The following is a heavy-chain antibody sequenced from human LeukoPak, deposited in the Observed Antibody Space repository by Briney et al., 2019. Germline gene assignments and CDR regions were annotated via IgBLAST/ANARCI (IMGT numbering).Heavy chain of an antibody. Sequence: ASVKVSCKASGYTFTSYGISWVRQAPGQGLEWMGWISAYNGNTNYAQKLQGRVTMTTDTSTSTAHMELRSLRSDDTAVYYCARLGAAAGSDWFDPWGQGTLVTVSS. CDR1: GYTFTSYG. J-gene: IGHJ5*02. CDR3: ARLGAAAGSDWFDP. D-gene: IGHD6-13*01. CDR2: ISAYNGNT. V-gene: IGHV1-18*01.